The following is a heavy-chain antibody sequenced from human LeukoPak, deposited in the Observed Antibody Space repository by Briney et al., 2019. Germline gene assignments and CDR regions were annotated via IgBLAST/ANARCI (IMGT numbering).Heavy chain of an antibody. V-gene: IGHV3-30*02. Sequence: GGSLRLSCAASGFTFSSYGMHWVRQAPGKGLEWVAFIRYDGSNKYYADSVRGRFTISRDNSKNTLYLKMNSLRAEDTAVYYCARGYYGSGSYYFPVNWGQGALVTVSS. J-gene: IGHJ4*02. CDR2: IRYDGSNK. CDR1: GFTFSSYG. D-gene: IGHD3-10*01. CDR3: ARGYYGSGSYYFPVN.